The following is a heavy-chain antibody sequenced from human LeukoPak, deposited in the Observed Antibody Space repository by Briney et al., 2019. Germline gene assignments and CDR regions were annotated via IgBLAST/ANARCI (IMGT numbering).Heavy chain of an antibody. CDR1: GFTFSSYW. V-gene: IGHV3-74*01. J-gene: IGHJ4*02. CDR2: INSDGSST. Sequence: PGGSLRLSCAASGFTFSSYWMHWVRQAPGKGLVWVSHINSDGSSTNYADSVKGRFTISRDNAKNTLYLQMNSLRAEDTAVYYCARGGSYSSLDYWGQGTLVTVSS. D-gene: IGHD1-26*01. CDR3: ARGGSYSSLDY.